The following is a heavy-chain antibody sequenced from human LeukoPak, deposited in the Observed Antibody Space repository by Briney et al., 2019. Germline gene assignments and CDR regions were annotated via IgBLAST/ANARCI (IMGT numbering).Heavy chain of an antibody. CDR3: ARDYAIYDSSGYYYSDYFDY. CDR1: GFTFDDYG. V-gene: IGHV3-20*04. J-gene: IGHJ4*02. CDR2: INWNGGST. Sequence: PGGSLRLSCAASGFTFDDYGMCWVHQAPGKGLEWVSGINWNGGSTGYADSVKGRFTISRDNAKNSLYLQMNSLRAEDTALYYCARDYAIYDSSGYYYSDYFDYWGQGTLVTVSS. D-gene: IGHD3-22*01.